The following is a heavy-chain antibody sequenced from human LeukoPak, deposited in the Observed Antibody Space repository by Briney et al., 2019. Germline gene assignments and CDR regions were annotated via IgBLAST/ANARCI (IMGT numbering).Heavy chain of an antibody. CDR1: GFTFDSYA. J-gene: IGHJ4*02. CDR3: ARDQLAYSGYDTLFDY. Sequence: GGSLRLSCAASGFTFDSYAIHWVRQAPGKGLEWVGVISYDGSNKYYADSVKGRFTISRDNSKNTLYLQLNSLRPEDTAVYYCARDQLAYSGYDTLFDYWGQGSLVTVSS. V-gene: IGHV3-30*04. CDR2: ISYDGSNK. D-gene: IGHD5-12*01.